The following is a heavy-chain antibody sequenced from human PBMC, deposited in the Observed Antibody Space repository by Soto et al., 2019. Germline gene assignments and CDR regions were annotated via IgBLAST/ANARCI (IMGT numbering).Heavy chain of an antibody. CDR3: ARIERGSGGTITLDY. Sequence: PSETLSLTCTVSGGSISSGGYYWSWIRQHPGKGLEWIGYIYYSGSTYYNPSLKSRVTISVDTSKNQFSLKLSSVTAADTAVYYCARIERGSGGTITLDYWGQGNLVTVSS. CDR1: GGSISSGGYY. D-gene: IGHD2-15*01. CDR2: IYYSGST. J-gene: IGHJ4*02. V-gene: IGHV4-31*03.